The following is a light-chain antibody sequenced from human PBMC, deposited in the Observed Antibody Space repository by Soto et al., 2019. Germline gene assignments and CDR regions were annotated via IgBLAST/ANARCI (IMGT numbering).Light chain of an antibody. CDR1: QTVSRN. V-gene: IGKV3-15*01. CDR2: DIS. CDR3: QQYNSYLPIT. J-gene: IGKJ5*01. Sequence: EVVITQSPATLSVSPGERATLSCRASQTVSRNLAWYQQRPGQAPRLLIYDISNRAAGVPARFSGSGSETEFTLTIRSLQSEDFAVYFCQQYNSYLPITFGQGTRLEIK.